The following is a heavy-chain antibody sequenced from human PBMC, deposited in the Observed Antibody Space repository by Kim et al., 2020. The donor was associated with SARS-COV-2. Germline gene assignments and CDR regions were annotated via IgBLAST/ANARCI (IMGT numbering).Heavy chain of an antibody. D-gene: IGHD5-12*01. CDR1: GGTFSSYA. Sequence: SVKVSCKASGGTFSSYAISWVRQAPGQGLEWMGGIIPIFGTANYAQKFQGRVTITADESTSTAYMELSSLRSEDTAVYYCARECWGRGYSGYDYRYYFDYWGQGTLVTVSS. CDR2: IIPIFGTA. V-gene: IGHV1-69*13. CDR3: ARECWGRGYSGYDYRYYFDY. J-gene: IGHJ4*02.